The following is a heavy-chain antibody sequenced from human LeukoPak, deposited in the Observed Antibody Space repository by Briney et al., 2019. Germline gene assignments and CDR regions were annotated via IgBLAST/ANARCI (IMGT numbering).Heavy chain of an antibody. V-gene: IGHV3-7*01. Sequence: QAPGKGLEWVASIKQDASDKYYVDSVKGRFTISRDNANNSLFLQMISLRAEDTALYYCVRDPVDYWGQGILVTVSS. J-gene: IGHJ4*02. CDR2: IKQDASDK. CDR3: VRDPVDY.